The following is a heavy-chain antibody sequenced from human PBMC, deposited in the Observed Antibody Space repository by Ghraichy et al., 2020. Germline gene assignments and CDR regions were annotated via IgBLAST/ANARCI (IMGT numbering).Heavy chain of an antibody. CDR2: IKEDGSDQ. Sequence: GGSLRLSCSASGFTFSNYWMSWVRQAPGKGLEWVANIKEDGSDQYYMGSVKGRFTISRDNAKNSVFLQMNSLTSEDTAVYYCARGGHCRGGNCLPYYFDHWGQGIPVSVSS. CDR3: ARGGHCRGGNCLPYYFDH. CDR1: GFTFSNYW. V-gene: IGHV3-7*03. J-gene: IGHJ4*02. D-gene: IGHD2-15*01.